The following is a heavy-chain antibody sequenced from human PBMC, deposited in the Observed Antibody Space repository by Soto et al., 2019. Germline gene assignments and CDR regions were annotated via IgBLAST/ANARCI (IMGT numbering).Heavy chain of an antibody. J-gene: IGHJ4*02. CDR2: ISGSGGST. CDR3: ARGYSSSWRHFDY. V-gene: IGHV3-23*01. CDR1: GFTFSSYA. D-gene: IGHD6-13*01. Sequence: GSLRLSCAASGFTFSSYAMSWVRQAPGKGLEWVSAISGSGGSTYYADSVKGRFTISRDNSKNTLYLQMNSLRAEDTAVYYCARGYSSSWRHFDYWGQGTLVTVSS.